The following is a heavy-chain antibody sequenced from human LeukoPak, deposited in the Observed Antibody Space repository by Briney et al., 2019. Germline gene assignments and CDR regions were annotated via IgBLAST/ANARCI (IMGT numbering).Heavy chain of an antibody. J-gene: IGHJ4*02. CDR1: GYTFSSCA. Sequence: ASVKVSCTASGYTFSSCAISWVRQAPGQGLEYMGWIDTKTGNPTYAHGFTGRFVFSLDTSVSTAYLQISSQKAEDTAVYYCAIHPSDSSGYFSYWGQGALVTVSS. D-gene: IGHD3-22*01. CDR3: AIHPSDSSGYFSY. CDR2: IDTKTGNP. V-gene: IGHV7-4-1*02.